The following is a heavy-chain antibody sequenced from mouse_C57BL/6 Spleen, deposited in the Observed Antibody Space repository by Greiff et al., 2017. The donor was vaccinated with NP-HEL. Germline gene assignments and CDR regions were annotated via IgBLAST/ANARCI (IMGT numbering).Heavy chain of an antibody. Sequence: QVHVKQPGAELVKPGASVKVSCKASGYTFTSYWMHWVKQRPGQGLEWIGRIHPSDSDTNYNQKFKGKATLTVDKSSSTAYMQLSSLTSEDSAVYYCAMGAYYSNYYAMDYWGQGTSVTVSS. CDR1: GYTFTSYW. CDR3: AMGAYYSNYYAMDY. D-gene: IGHD2-5*01. CDR2: IHPSDSDT. J-gene: IGHJ4*01. V-gene: IGHV1-74*01.